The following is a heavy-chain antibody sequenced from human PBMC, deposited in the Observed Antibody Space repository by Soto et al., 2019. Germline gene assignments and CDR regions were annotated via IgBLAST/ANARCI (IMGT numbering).Heavy chain of an antibody. V-gene: IGHV1-18*01. J-gene: IGHJ4*02. CDR3: ARDGIVVVPAANNFDY. D-gene: IGHD2-2*01. Sequence: QVQLVQSGAEVKKPGASVKVSCKASGYTFTSYGISWVRQAPGQGLEWMGWISAYNGNTNYAQKLQGRVTMTTDTXTXXAYMELRSLRSDDTAVYYCARDGIVVVPAANNFDYWGQGTLVTVSS. CDR1: GYTFTSYG. CDR2: ISAYNGNT.